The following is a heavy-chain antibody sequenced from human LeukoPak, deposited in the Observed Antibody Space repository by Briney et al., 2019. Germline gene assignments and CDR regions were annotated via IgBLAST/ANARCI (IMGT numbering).Heavy chain of an antibody. V-gene: IGHV3-33*01. CDR1: GFTFSNYG. J-gene: IGHJ6*02. CDR3: ARDPVTYYSASGTYYTHYYGMDV. CDR2: IYYDASNQ. D-gene: IGHD3-10*01. Sequence: GGSLRLSCAASGFTFSNYGMHWVRQAPGKGLEWVAVIYYDASNQYYADSVTGRYTISRDTSKNSLNLQMNSLRAEDTAVYYCARDPVTYYSASGTYYTHYYGMDVWGQGTTVTVSS.